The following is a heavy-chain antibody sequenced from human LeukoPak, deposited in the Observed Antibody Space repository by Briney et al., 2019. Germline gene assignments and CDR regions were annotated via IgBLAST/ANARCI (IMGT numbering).Heavy chain of an antibody. CDR2: ISSSGSTI. CDR3: ATYSSGIAAEAWQA. J-gene: IGHJ5*02. D-gene: IGHD6-13*01. V-gene: IGHV3-48*03. CDR1: GFTFSSYE. Sequence: GGSLRLSCAASGFTFSSYEMNWVRQAPGKGLEWVSYISSSGSTIYYADSVKGRFTISRDNAKNSLYLQMNSLRAEDTAVYYCATYSSGIAAEAWQAWGEGTLVTVSA.